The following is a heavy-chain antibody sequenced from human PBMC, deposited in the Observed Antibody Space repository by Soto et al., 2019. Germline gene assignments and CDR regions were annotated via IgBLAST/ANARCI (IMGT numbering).Heavy chain of an antibody. CDR2: IYYSGST. CDR3: ARDRDSSAYDDAFDI. J-gene: IGHJ3*02. D-gene: IGHD3-22*01. V-gene: IGHV4-59*01. CDR1: GGSISSYY. Sequence: SDTLSLTCTVSGGSISSYYWSWIRQPPGKGLEWIGYIYYSGSTNYNPSLKSRVTISVDTSKNQFSLKLSSVTAADTAVYYCARDRDSSAYDDAFDIWGQGTMVTVSS.